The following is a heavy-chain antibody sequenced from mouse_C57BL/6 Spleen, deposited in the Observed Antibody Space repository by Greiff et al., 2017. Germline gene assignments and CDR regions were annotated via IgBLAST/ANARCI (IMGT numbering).Heavy chain of an antibody. D-gene: IGHD1-1*01. Sequence: QVQLQQSGAELMKPGASVKLSCKATGYTFTGYWIAWEKQRPGHGLEWIGEILPGSGSTNYNEKFKGKATFTADTSSNTAYMQLSSLTTEDSAIXYCARRDYEPYYAMDYWGQGTSVTVSS. CDR3: ARRDYEPYYAMDY. CDR1: GYTFTGYW. CDR2: ILPGSGST. V-gene: IGHV1-9*01. J-gene: IGHJ4*01.